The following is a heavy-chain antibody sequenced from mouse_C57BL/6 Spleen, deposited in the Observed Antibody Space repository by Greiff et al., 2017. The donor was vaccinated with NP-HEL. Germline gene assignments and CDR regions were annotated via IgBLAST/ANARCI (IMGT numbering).Heavy chain of an antibody. CDR3: ARDYGSSDRFAY. CDR2: IHPNSGST. Sequence: QVQLQQPGAELVKPGASVKLSCKASGYTFTSYWMHWVKQRPGQGLEWIGMIHPNSGSTNYNEKFKSKATLTVDKSSSTAYMQLSSLTSEYSAVYYCARDYGSSDRFAYWGQGTLVTVSA. D-gene: IGHD1-1*01. J-gene: IGHJ3*01. V-gene: IGHV1-64*01. CDR1: GYTFTSYW.